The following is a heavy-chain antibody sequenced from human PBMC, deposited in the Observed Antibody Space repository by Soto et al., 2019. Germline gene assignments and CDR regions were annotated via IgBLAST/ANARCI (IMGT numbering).Heavy chain of an antibody. D-gene: IGHD6-13*01. CDR2: ISSSSSYI. J-gene: IGHJ4*02. V-gene: IGHV3-21*01. Sequence: PGGSLRLSCAASGFTFSSYSMNWVRQAPGKGLEWVSSISSSSSYIYYADSVKGRFTISRDNAKNSLYLQMNSLRAEDTAVYYCARDLLGIAAAGTAIDYWGQGTLVTVSS. CDR1: GFTFSSYS. CDR3: ARDLLGIAAAGTAIDY.